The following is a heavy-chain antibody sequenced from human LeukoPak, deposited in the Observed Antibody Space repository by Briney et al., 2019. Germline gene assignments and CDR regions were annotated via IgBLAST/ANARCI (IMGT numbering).Heavy chain of an antibody. Sequence: PSETLSLTCAVYGGSFSGYYWSWIRQPPGKGLEWIGEINHSGSTNYHPSLKSRVTISVDTSKNQFSLKLSSVTAADTAVYYCARGDDGFDPWGQGTLVTVSS. CDR2: INHSGST. J-gene: IGHJ5*02. D-gene: IGHD3-3*01. V-gene: IGHV4-34*01. CDR3: ARGDDGFDP. CDR1: GGSFSGYY.